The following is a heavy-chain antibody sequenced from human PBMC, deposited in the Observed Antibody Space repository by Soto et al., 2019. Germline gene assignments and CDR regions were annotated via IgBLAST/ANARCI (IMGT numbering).Heavy chain of an antibody. CDR3: ARRAAVAGTLDY. D-gene: IGHD6-19*01. CDR1: GGSISSYY. V-gene: IGHV4-59*08. CDR2: IYYSGST. Sequence: PSETLSLTCTVSGGSISSYYWSWIRQPPGKGLEWIGYIYYSGSTNYNPSLKSRVTISVDTSKNQFSLKLSSVTAADTAVYYCARRAAVAGTLDYWGQGTLVTVSS. J-gene: IGHJ4*02.